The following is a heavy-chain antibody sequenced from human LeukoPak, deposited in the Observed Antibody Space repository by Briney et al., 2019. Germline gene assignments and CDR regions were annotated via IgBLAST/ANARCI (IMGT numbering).Heavy chain of an antibody. CDR2: ISYSAST. CDR1: GGSISRYY. Sequence: SETLSLTCAVSGGSISRYYWSWIRQPPGKGLEWLGYISYSASTNYNPSLKSRVTISVDTSKNQFSLKLSSVTAADTAVYYCARDADTSSHFDYWGQGTLVTVSS. V-gene: IGHV4-59*01. D-gene: IGHD2-2*01. CDR3: ARDADTSSHFDY. J-gene: IGHJ4*02.